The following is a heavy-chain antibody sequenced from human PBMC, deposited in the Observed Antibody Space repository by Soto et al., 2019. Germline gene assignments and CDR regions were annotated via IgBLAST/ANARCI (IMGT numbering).Heavy chain of an antibody. D-gene: IGHD1-1*01. CDR3: ARSGDTSGNYAKYYFDY. J-gene: IGHJ4*02. CDR1: GFTFSSYS. V-gene: IGHV3-21*01. CDR2: ISSSSSNI. Sequence: EVQLVESGGGLVKPGGSLRLSCAASGFTFSSYSMNWVRQAPGKGLEWVSSISSSSSNIYYADSVKGRFTISRDNAXNXXYLQMNSLRAEDTAVYYCARSGDTSGNYAKYYFDYWGQGTLVTVSS.